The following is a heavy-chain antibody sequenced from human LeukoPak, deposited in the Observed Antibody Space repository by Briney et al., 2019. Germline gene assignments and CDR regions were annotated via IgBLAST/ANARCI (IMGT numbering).Heavy chain of an antibody. Sequence: ASVKVSCKVSGYTLTELSMHWVRQAHGKGLEWMGGFDPEDGETIYAQKFQGRVTMTEDTSTDTAYMELSSLRSEDTAVYYCATGSSGYYYFDYWGQGTLVTVSS. D-gene: IGHD3-22*01. CDR2: FDPEDGET. CDR1: GYTLTELS. CDR3: ATGSSGYYYFDY. V-gene: IGHV1-24*01. J-gene: IGHJ4*02.